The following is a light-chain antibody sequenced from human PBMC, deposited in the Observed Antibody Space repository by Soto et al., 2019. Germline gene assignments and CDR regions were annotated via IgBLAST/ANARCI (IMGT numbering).Light chain of an antibody. CDR1: QSVSSSY. Sequence: VVTQKKGTLSLSPGERATLSCRASQSVSSSYLAWYQQKPGQAPKLLIFGASIRATDIPDRFSGSGSGTDFTLTISRLEPEDFAVYYCQQYGSSPGTFG. V-gene: IGKV3-20*01. CDR3: QQYGSSPGT. J-gene: IGKJ2*01. CDR2: GAS.